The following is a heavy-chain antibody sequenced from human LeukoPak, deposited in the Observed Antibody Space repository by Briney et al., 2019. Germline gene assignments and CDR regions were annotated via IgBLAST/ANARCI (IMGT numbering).Heavy chain of an antibody. CDR2: IKSEADGGTT. CDR3: AKDLGASGWDFDY. CDR1: GFTFTNHW. D-gene: IGHD3-16*01. J-gene: IGHJ4*02. V-gene: IGHV3-15*01. Sequence: GGSLRLSCVTSGFTFTNHWMSWVRQAPGKGLEWVGRIKSEADGGTTDYAAPVKGRFTISRDNSKNTLYLQMNSLRAEDTAVYYCAKDLGASGWDFDYWGQGTLVTVSS.